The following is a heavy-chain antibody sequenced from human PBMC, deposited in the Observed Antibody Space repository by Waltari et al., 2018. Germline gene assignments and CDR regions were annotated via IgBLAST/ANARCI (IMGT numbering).Heavy chain of an antibody. CDR3: ARSLGAAAGTVYWYFDL. Sequence: EVQLVQSGAEVKKPGESLKISCKGSGSSFTSYWLGWVRQIPGKGPEWMGIIYPGDSDTRYSPSFQGQVTISADKSISTAYLQWSSLKASDTAMYYCARSLGAAAGTVYWYFDLWGRGTLVTVSS. D-gene: IGHD6-13*01. CDR2: IYPGDSDT. CDR1: GSSFTSYW. V-gene: IGHV5-51*01. J-gene: IGHJ2*01.